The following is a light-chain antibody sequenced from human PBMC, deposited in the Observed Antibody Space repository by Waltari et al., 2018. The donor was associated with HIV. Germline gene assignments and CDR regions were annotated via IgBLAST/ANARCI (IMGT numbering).Light chain of an antibody. Sequence: DIQLTPYPSSVSASVGASVTITCRASQGIRGLLAWYRQKPGKTPKLLISGASSLQSGIPSRFSGSGSGTDFTLTITSLQPEDSATYYCQQADSVPSTFGGGSRVEVK. CDR2: GAS. J-gene: IGKJ4*01. CDR1: QGIRGL. CDR3: QQADSVPST. V-gene: IGKV1-12*01.